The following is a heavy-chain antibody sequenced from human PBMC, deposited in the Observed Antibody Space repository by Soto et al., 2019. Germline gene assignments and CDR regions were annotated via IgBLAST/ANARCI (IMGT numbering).Heavy chain of an antibody. Sequence: SETLSLTCTVSGGSISSSSYYWGWIRQPPGKGLEWIGSIYYSGSTYYNPSLKSRVTISVDTSKNQFSLKLSSVTAADTAVYYCASIIVVVTANYGMDVWGQGTTVTVSS. CDR3: ASIIVVVTANYGMDV. J-gene: IGHJ6*02. CDR2: IYYSGST. CDR1: GGSISSSSYY. D-gene: IGHD2-21*02. V-gene: IGHV4-39*01.